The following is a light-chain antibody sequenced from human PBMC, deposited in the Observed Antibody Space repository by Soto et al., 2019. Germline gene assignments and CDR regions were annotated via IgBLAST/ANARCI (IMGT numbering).Light chain of an antibody. CDR1: SSDVGGYNY. CDR2: DVS. J-gene: IGLJ1*01. Sequence: QSALTQPASVSGSPGQSITISCTGTSSDVGGYNYVSWYQQHPGKAPKLMIYDVSNRPSGVSNRFSGSKSGNTASLTISGLQAEDEADYYGSSYTSSSTLRYVFGTGTKLTVL. V-gene: IGLV2-14*01. CDR3: SSYTSSSTLRYV.